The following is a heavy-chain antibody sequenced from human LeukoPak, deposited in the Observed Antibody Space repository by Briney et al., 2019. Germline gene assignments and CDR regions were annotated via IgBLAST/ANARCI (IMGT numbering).Heavy chain of an antibody. CDR2: IYNSGSP. V-gene: IGHV4-4*07. D-gene: IGHD3-9*01. CDR3: ARDFDWSVDSS. J-gene: IGHJ4*02. Sequence: PSETLSLTCTVSGGSISSYYWNWIRQPAGKGLEWIGRIYNSGSPNYNPSLKSRVTMSVDTSKNQFSLKLSSVTAADTAVYYCARDFDWSVDSSWSQGTLVTVSS. CDR1: GGSISSYY.